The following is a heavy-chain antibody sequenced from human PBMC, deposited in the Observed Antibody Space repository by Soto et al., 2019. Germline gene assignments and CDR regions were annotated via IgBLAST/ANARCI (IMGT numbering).Heavy chain of an antibody. CDR2: IYHSGST. CDR1: GRSMRSGGYS. V-gene: IGHV4-30-2*01. J-gene: IGHJ4*02. Sequence: QLQLQESGSGLVKPSQTLSLTCAVSGRSMRSGGYSWSRIRQPPGKGLEWIGYIYHSGSTYYNPSLKSRVTISLDRSKNQFSLKLSSVTAADTAVYYCARDRGTGDLDYWGQGTLVTVSS. D-gene: IGHD7-27*01. CDR3: ARDRGTGDLDY.